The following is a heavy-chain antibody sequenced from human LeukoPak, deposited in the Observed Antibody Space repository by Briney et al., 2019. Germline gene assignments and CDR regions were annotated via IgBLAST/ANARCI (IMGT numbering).Heavy chain of an antibody. CDR1: GFTFSSYA. V-gene: IGHV3-64*01. D-gene: IGHD3-16*01. J-gene: IGHJ6*03. CDR2: ISSNGGST. Sequence: PGGSLRLSCAASGFTFSSYAMHWVRQAPGKGLEYVSAISSNGGSTYYANSVKGRFTISRDNSKNTLYLQMGSLRAEDMAVYYCARSRAGGLGYYYYMDVWGKGTTVTVSS. CDR3: ARSRAGGLGYYYYMDV.